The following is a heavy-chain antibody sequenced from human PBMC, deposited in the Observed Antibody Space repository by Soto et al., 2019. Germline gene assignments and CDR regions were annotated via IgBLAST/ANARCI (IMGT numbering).Heavy chain of an antibody. V-gene: IGHV5-10-1*01. CDR1: GYSFAGYW. D-gene: IGHD3-22*01. CDR3: ARQIYDSDTGPNFQYYFDS. CDR2: IDPSDSLT. J-gene: IGHJ4*02. Sequence: PGESLKISCKGSGYSFAGYWITWVRQKPGKGLEWMGRIDPSDSLTYYSPSFRGHVTISVTKSITTVFLQWSSLRASDTAVYYCARQIYDSDTGPNFQYYFDSWGQGTPVTVSS.